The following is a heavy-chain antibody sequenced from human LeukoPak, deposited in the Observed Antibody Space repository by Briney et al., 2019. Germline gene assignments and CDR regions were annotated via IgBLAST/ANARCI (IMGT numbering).Heavy chain of an antibody. J-gene: IGHJ6*02. Sequence: GGSLRLSCAASGFTFSSYDMHWVRQATGKGLEWVSAIGTAGDTYYPGSVKGRFTISRENAKNSLYLQMNSLRAGDTAVYYCARMEKYYYDSSGYYYYYYGMDVWGQGTTVTVSS. CDR1: GFTFSSYD. D-gene: IGHD3-22*01. CDR3: ARMEKYYYDSSGYYYYYYGMDV. V-gene: IGHV3-13*01. CDR2: IGTAGDT.